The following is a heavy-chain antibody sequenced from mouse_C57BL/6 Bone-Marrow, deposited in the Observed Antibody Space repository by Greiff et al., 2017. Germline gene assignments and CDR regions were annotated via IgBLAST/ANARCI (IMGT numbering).Heavy chain of an antibody. CDR2: INPDSSTI. J-gene: IGHJ1*03. D-gene: IGHD1-1*01. CDR1: GIDFSRYW. Sequence: EVKLQESGGGLVQPGGSLKLSCAASGIDFSRYWMSWVRRAPGKGLEWIGEINPDSSTINYAPSLKDKFIISRDNAKNTLYLQMSKVRSEDTALYYCATPYYYGSSYGYFDVWGTGTTVTVSS. CDR3: ATPYYYGSSYGYFDV. V-gene: IGHV4-1*01.